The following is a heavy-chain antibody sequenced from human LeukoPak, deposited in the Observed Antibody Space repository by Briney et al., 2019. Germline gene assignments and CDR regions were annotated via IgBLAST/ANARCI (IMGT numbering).Heavy chain of an antibody. CDR3: ARSSTVVRLDY. CDR1: GGSISSYY. Sequence: SETLSLTCTVSGGSISSYYWSWIRQPPGKGLVWIGYIYYSGSTNYNPSLKSRVTISVDTSKNQFSLKLSSVTAADTAVYYCARSSTVVRLDYWGQGTLVTVSS. V-gene: IGHV4-59*01. J-gene: IGHJ4*02. D-gene: IGHD4-23*01. CDR2: IYYSGST.